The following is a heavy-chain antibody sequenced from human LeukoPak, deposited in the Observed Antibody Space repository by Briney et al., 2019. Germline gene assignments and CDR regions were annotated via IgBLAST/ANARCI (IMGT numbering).Heavy chain of an antibody. CDR3: ATLTVVSPFDY. CDR2: ISSNGSTK. CDR1: GFTFSIYE. Sequence: PGVSLRLSCAASGFTFSIYEMYWVRQVPGKGLEWVSYISSNGSTKYYADSVKGRFTISRDNAKNSLYLQMNSLRAEDTAVYYCATLTVVSPFDYWGRGALVTVSS. J-gene: IGHJ4*02. V-gene: IGHV3-48*03. D-gene: IGHD3-16*02.